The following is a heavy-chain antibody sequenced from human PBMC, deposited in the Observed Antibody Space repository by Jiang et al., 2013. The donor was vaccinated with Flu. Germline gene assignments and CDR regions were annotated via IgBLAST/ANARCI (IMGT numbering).Heavy chain of an antibody. Sequence: GLVKPGGSLRLSCAASGFTFSDYYMSWIRQAPGKGLEWVSYISSSGSTIYYADSVKGRLTISRDNAKNSLYLQMNSLRAEDTAVYYCARAHRYSSGYAFDIWGQGTMVTVSS. D-gene: IGHD3-22*01. CDR3: ARAHRYSSGYAFDI. CDR1: GFTFSDYY. CDR2: ISSSGSTI. J-gene: IGHJ3*02. V-gene: IGHV3-11*01.